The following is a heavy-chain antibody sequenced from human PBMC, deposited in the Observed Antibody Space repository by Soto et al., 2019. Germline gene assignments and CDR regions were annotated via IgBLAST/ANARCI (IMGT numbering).Heavy chain of an antibody. CDR2: IYYTEST. J-gene: IGHJ4*02. V-gene: IGHV4-39*01. CDR1: GGSISSSTSY. D-gene: IGHD3-10*01. CDR3: ARQAYVLREIPYYFDF. Sequence: PSETLSLTCTVSGGSISSSTSYWGWIRQPPGKGLEWIGSIYYTESTYYKPSLKSRVTISVDTSKNQFSLKLSSVTAADTAVYFCARQAYVLREIPYYFDFWGQGALVTVS.